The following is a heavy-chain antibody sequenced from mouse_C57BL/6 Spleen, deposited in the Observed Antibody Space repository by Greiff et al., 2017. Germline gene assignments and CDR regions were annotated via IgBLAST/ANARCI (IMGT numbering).Heavy chain of an antibody. J-gene: IGHJ3*01. Sequence: VQLQQPGAELVKPGASVKLSCKASGYTFTSYWMHWVKQRPGQGLEWIGMIHPNSGSTNYNEKFKSKATLTVDKSSSTAYMQLSSLTSEDSAVYYCAPYYDYDWFAYWGQGTLVTVSA. CDR2: IHPNSGST. D-gene: IGHD2-4*01. CDR1: GYTFTSYW. V-gene: IGHV1-64*01. CDR3: APYYDYDWFAY.